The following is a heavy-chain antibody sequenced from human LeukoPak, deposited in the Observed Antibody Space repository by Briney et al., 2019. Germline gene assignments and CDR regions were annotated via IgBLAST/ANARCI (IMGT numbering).Heavy chain of an antibody. CDR3: ASTFPYCGGGSCAL. D-gene: IGHD2-15*01. CDR2: ISPKSNSK. Sequence: GGSLRLSCADSDFTFSTYAMNWVRQAPGKGLEWVSYISPKSNSKYYADSVKGRFTISRDNAKNSLYLQMNSLRAEDTAIYYCASTFPYCGGGSCALGGQGTLVTVSS. CDR1: DFTFSTYA. J-gene: IGHJ4*02. V-gene: IGHV3-48*04.